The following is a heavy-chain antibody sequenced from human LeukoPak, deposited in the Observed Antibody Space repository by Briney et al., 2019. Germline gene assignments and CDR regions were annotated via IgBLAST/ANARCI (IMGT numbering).Heavy chain of an antibody. CDR1: GFTFSTYA. J-gene: IGHJ4*02. V-gene: IGHV3-23*01. Sequence: GGSLRLSCAASGFTFSTYAMAWVRQAPGKGLEWVSTISGNGGYIKSADSVKGRFTISRDNSKNTLYLQMNSLRAEDTAVYYCAREHDYWGQGTLVTVSS. CDR2: ISGNGGYI. CDR3: AREHDY.